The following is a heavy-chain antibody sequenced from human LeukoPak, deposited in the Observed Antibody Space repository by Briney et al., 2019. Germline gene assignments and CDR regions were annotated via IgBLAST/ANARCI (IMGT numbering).Heavy chain of an antibody. Sequence: GGSLRLSCAASGFTFSSYAMSWVRQAPGKGLEWVSAISGSGGSTYYADSVKGRFTISRDNSKNTLYLQMNSLRAEDTAVYYCAKDLVGSSSWYEVDYWGQGTLVPVSS. CDR2: ISGSGGST. J-gene: IGHJ4*02. CDR1: GFTFSSYA. D-gene: IGHD6-13*01. V-gene: IGHV3-23*01. CDR3: AKDLVGSSSWYEVDY.